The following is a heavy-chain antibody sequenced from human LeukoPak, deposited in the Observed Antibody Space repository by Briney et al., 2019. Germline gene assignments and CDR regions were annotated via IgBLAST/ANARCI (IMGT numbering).Heavy chain of an antibody. CDR2: IKQDGNEK. V-gene: IGHV3-7*01. D-gene: IGHD3-10*01. CDR1: GFRFNTYW. Sequence: GGSLRLSCAASGFRFNTYWMSWVRQAPGKGLEWVANIKQDGNEKYYADSVKGRFTISRDNGKNSLYLQMNSLRAEDTAVYYCARGENYYGSGSYYNASYWGQGTLVTVSS. J-gene: IGHJ4*02. CDR3: ARGENYYGSGSYYNASY.